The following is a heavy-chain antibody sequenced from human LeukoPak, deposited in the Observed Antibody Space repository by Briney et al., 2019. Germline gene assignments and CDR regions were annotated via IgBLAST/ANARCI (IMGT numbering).Heavy chain of an antibody. CDR3: ARAPDYYDSSGYLGY. D-gene: IGHD3-22*01. V-gene: IGHV3-66*01. CDR1: GFTVSSNY. Sequence: PGGSLRLSCAASGFTVSSNYMSWVRQAPGKGLEWVSVIYSGGSTYYADSVKGRLTISRDNSKNTLYLQMNSLRAEDTAVYYCARAPDYYDSSGYLGYWGQGTLVTVSS. CDR2: IYSGGST. J-gene: IGHJ4*02.